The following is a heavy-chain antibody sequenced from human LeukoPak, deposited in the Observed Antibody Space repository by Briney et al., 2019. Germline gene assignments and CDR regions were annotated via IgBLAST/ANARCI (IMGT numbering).Heavy chain of an antibody. CDR3: AKGAGGFSYYNWFDP. CDR2: IYTRGST. V-gene: IGHV4-61*02. D-gene: IGHD5-18*01. J-gene: IGHJ5*02. CDR1: GGSVSSGRYY. Sequence: PSETLSLTCTVSGGSVSSGRYYWSWIRQPAGKGLEWIGRIYTRGSTNYNPSLKSRVTISVDTSKNQFSLKLASVTAADTAIYYCAKGAGGFSYYNWFDPWGQGTLVTVSS.